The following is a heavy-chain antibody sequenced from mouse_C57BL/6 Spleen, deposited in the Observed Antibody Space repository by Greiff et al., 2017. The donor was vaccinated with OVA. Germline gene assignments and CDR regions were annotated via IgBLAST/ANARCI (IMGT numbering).Heavy chain of an antibody. CDR2: IYPGSGST. D-gene: IGHD1-1*01. CDR3: ARSGYYYGSSYAWFAY. CDR1: GYTFTSYW. J-gene: IGHJ3*01. V-gene: IGHV1-55*01. Sequence: QVQLQQPGAELVKPGASVKMSCKASGYTFTSYWITWVKQRPGQGLEWIGDIYPGSGSTNYNEKFKSKATLTVDTSSSTAYMQLSSLTSEDSAVYYCARSGYYYGSSYAWFAYGGQGTLVTVSA.